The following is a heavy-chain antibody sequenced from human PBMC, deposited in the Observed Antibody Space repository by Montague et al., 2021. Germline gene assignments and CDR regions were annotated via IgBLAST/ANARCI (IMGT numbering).Heavy chain of an antibody. V-gene: IGHV4-59*08. CDR2: IYDSGTT. J-gene: IGHJ4*02. CDR1: DGSISEFY. D-gene: IGHD7-27*01. CDR3: ARRLGIRAPFDY. Sequence: SETLSLTCTVTDGSISEFYWSWIRQSPEKGLEWIGYIYDSGTTNYNPSLKSRVTISADTSMNRFSLNLRSVTAADTAVYFCARRLGIRAPFDYWGQGTLVTVSS.